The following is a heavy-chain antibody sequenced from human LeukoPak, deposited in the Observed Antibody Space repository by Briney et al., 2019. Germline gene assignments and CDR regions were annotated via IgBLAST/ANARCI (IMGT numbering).Heavy chain of an antibody. J-gene: IGHJ3*02. CDR3: ANGEVGVFSYGSYDAFDI. Sequence: GGSLRLSCAASGFTVSSNYMNWVRQAPGKGPEWVSVIYGDYIDNTYYADSVKGRFTISRDNSKNTLYLQMSSLRAEDTAVYYCANGEVGVFSYGSYDAFDIWGQGTMVTVSS. CDR1: GFTVSSNY. D-gene: IGHD5-18*01. CDR2: IYGDYIDNT. V-gene: IGHV3-53*01.